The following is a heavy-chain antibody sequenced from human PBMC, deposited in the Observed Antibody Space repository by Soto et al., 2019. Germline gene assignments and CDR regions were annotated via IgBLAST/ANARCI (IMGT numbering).Heavy chain of an antibody. CDR1: GGTFSSYA. D-gene: IGHD3-3*01. V-gene: IGHV1-69*13. J-gene: IGHJ6*02. CDR3: ARGARITIFGVVATETPYCMDV. Sequence: SVKVSCKASGGTFSSYAISWVRQAPGQGLEWMGGIIPIFGTANYAQKFQGRVTITADESTSTAYMELSSLRSEDTAVYYCARGARITIFGVVATETPYCMDVWGQGPTVTVYS. CDR2: IIPIFGTA.